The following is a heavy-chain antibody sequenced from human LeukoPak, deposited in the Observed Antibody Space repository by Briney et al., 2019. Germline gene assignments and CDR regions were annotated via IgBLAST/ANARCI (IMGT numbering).Heavy chain of an antibody. CDR1: GGTFSSYA. V-gene: IGHV1-69*06. CDR3: ARSTGIADRGYYYYMDV. D-gene: IGHD6-13*01. J-gene: IGHJ6*03. Sequence: GASVKVSCKASGGTFSSYAISWVRQAPGQGLEWMGRIIPIFGTANYAQKFQGRVTITADKSTSTAYMELSSLRSEDTAVYYCARSTGIADRGYYYYMDVWGKGTTVTVSS. CDR2: IIPIFGTA.